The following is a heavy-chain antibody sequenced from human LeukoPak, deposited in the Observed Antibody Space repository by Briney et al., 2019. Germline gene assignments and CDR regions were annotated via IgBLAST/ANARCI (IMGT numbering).Heavy chain of an antibody. V-gene: IGHV4-4*07. Sequence: SETLSLTCTVSNSSISSNFWSWIRQPAGKGLEWIGRISNSGSTNYNPALKSRVTMSVDTSKNQFSLRLSSVTAADTAIYYCARVRDSSGYYLGAFDVWGQGTVVTVSS. J-gene: IGHJ3*01. CDR2: ISNSGST. D-gene: IGHD3-22*01. CDR3: ARVRDSSGYYLGAFDV. CDR1: NSSISSNF.